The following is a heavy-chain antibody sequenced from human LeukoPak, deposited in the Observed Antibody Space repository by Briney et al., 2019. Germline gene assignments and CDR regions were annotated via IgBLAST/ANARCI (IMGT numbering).Heavy chain of an antibody. D-gene: IGHD2/OR15-2a*01. J-gene: IGHJ5*02. Sequence: ASVKVSCKASVYTFTGYYMHWVRQAPGQGLEWMGWINPNSDGTNYAQKFQGRVTMTRDTSISTAYMELSRLRSDDTAVYYCARDYYSGYRNWFDPWGQGTLVTVSS. CDR2: INPNSDGT. V-gene: IGHV1-2*02. CDR3: ARDYYSGYRNWFDP. CDR1: VYTFTGYY.